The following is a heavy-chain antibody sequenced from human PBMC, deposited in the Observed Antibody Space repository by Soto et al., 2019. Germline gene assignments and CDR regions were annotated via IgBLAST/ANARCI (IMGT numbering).Heavy chain of an antibody. V-gene: IGHV6-1*01. J-gene: IGHJ5*02. CDR3: VRDRCSSSGWFDP. CDR2: TYYRSRFFS. D-gene: IGHD2-2*01. CDR1: GDSVSSYSAA. Sequence: SQTLSLTCVISGDSVSSYSAAWNWIRQSPSGGLEWLGRTYYRSRFFSDYAESVKSRIIINPDTSKNQFSLQLKSVTPEDTAVYYCVRDRCSSSGWFDPWGQGTLVTVSS.